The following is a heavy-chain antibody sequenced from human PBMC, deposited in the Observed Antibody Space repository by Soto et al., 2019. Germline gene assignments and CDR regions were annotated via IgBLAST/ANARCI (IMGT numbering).Heavy chain of an antibody. CDR1: GDSIRSGNW. CDR3: ARMSYYGMDV. V-gene: IGHV4-4*02. Sequence: SETLSLTCAVSGDSIRSGNWWSWVRQSPGKGLEWIGEIYFTGSTNYKSSLKSRVTISVDKSKNQFSLKLSSVPAADTAVYYCARMSYYGMDVWGQGITVTVSS. J-gene: IGHJ6*02. CDR2: IYFTGST.